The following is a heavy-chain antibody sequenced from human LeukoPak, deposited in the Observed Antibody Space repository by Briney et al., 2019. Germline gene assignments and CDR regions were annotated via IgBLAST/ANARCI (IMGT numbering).Heavy chain of an antibody. CDR1: GGSFSGYY. CDR3: ARVLGYCSSTSCYEGAKNWFDP. CDR2: INHSGST. Sequence: SSTLSLTCAVYGGSFSGYYCSWIRQPPPEGLQWIGEINHSGSTNYNPSLKSRVTISVDTSKNQFSLKLSSVTAADTAVYYCARVLGYCSSTSCYEGAKNWFDPWGQGTLVTVSS. V-gene: IGHV4-34*01. J-gene: IGHJ5*02. D-gene: IGHD2-2*01.